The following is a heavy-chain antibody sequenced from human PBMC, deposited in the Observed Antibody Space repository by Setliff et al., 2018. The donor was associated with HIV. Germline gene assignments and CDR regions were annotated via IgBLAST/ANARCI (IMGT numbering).Heavy chain of an antibody. CDR3: ASRVYYYDSNNFLREEGFDP. V-gene: IGHV4-38-2*02. Sequence: PSETLSLTCSVSGYSLSSASYWAWIRQPPGKGLEYIGSIHYNEKTYYNPSLKSRVTISIDTSKNQFSLNLTSVTAADTAVYYCASRVYYYDSNNFLREEGFDPWGQGTLVTVSS. CDR2: IHYNEKT. CDR1: GYSLSSASY. D-gene: IGHD3-22*01. J-gene: IGHJ5*02.